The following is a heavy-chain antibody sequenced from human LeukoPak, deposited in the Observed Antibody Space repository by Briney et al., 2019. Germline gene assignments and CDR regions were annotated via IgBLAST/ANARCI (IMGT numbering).Heavy chain of an antibody. Sequence: PGGSLRLSCVASGFRFDDYGMSWVRQAPGKGLEWVSGINWNGGSTLYADSVKGRFTISRDNAKNSLYLQMNSLKAEDTVLYYGARGGSTGWYSFDYWGQGTLVTVSS. CDR1: GFRFDDYG. V-gene: IGHV3-20*04. CDR3: ARGGSTGWYSFDY. D-gene: IGHD6-19*01. CDR2: INWNGGST. J-gene: IGHJ4*02.